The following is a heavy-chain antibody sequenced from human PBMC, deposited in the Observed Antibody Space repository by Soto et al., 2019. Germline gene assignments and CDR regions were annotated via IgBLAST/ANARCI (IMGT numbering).Heavy chain of an antibody. J-gene: IGHJ3*02. V-gene: IGHV1-18*01. CDR2: ISAYNGNT. CDR3: ARDRRYDSSGYYSHAFDI. D-gene: IGHD3-22*01. CDR1: GYTFTSYG. Sequence: ASVEVSCKASGYTFTSYGISWVRQAPGQGLEWMGWISAYNGNTNYAQKLQGRVTMTTDTSTSTAYMELRSLRSDDTAVYYCARDRRYDSSGYYSHAFDIWGQGTMVTVSS.